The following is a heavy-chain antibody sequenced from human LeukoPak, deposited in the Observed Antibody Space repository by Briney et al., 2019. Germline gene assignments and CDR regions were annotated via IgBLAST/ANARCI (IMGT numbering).Heavy chain of an antibody. J-gene: IGHJ4*02. CDR3: ARGGITMVRGVIPLDY. CDR2: IYYSGST. D-gene: IGHD3-10*01. Sequence: SQTLSLTCTVSGGSISSGDYYWSWIRQPPGKGLEWIGYIYYSGSTYYNPSLKSRVTISVDTSKNQFSLKLSSVTAVDTAVYYCARGGITMVRGVIPLDYWGQGTLVTVSS. V-gene: IGHV4-30-4*01. CDR1: GGSISSGDYY.